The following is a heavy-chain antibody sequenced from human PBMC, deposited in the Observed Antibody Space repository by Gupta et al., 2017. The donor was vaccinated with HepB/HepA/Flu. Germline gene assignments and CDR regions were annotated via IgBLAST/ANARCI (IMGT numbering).Heavy chain of an antibody. J-gene: IGHJ4*02. CDR1: GGSFSGYY. Sequence: QVQLQQWGAGLLKPSETLSLTCAVYGGSFSGYYCSWIRQPPGKGLDWIGEINHSGSNNNNPSRKRRVTRSVDTSKNQFSLKLRSVTAADTAVYYCARGRRRAVAGTLDYWGQGTLVTVSS. CDR2: INHSGSN. CDR3: ARGRRRAVAGTLDY. D-gene: IGHD6-19*01. V-gene: IGHV4-34*01.